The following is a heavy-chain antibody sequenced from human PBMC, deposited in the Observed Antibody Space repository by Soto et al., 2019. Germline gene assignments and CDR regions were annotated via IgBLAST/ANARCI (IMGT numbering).Heavy chain of an antibody. Sequence: SSETLSLTCSVSGDSISTVDYFWAWIRQPPGQALEYIGYIYKSTTTYYNPSFESRVAISLDTSKSQFSLNVTSVTAADTAVYFCARGRCGVTGRCFTNWFDSWGQGTLVTVSS. D-gene: IGHD2-21*01. J-gene: IGHJ5*01. CDR1: GDSISTVDYF. V-gene: IGHV4-30-4*01. CDR3: ARGRCGVTGRCFTNWFDS. CDR2: IYKSTTT.